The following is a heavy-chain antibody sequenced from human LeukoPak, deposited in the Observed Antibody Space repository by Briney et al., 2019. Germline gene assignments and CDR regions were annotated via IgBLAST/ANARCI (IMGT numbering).Heavy chain of an antibody. CDR2: INHSGST. Sequence: SETLSLTCAVYGGSFIGYYWSWIRQPPGKGLEWIGEINHSGSTNYNPSLKSRVTISVDTSKNQFSLKLISVTAADTAVYYCARGRTIFGVVIQHFFVYWGQGTLVTVSS. CDR1: GGSFIGYY. D-gene: IGHD3-3*01. CDR3: ARGRTIFGVVIQHFFVY. V-gene: IGHV4-34*01. J-gene: IGHJ4*02.